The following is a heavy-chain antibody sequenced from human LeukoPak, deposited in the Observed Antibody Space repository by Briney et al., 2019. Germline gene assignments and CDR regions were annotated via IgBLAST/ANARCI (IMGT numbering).Heavy chain of an antibody. V-gene: IGHV4-59*12. D-gene: IGHD3-22*01. J-gene: IGHJ4*02. CDR1: GGSISGYY. CDR3: ARDHNYYDSSGYNDY. Sequence: SETLSLTCTVSGGSISGYYWSWIRQPPGKGLEWIGYIFYSGSTNYDPSLKSRVTISVDTSKNQFSLKLSSVTAADTAVYYCARDHNYYDSSGYNDYWGQGTLVTVSS. CDR2: IFYSGST.